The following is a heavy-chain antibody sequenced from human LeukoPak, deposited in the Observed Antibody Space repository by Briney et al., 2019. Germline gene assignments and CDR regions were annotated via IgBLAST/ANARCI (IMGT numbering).Heavy chain of an antibody. CDR3: SGIFLYGDYLFDM. CDR2: INPNSGGT. Sequence: ASVKVSCKASGYTFTDYYIHWVRQAPGQGLEWMGWINPNSGGTSYAQKFQGRVTMTRDTSISTAYMELSRLRSDDTAVYYCSGIFLYGDYLFDMWGQGTMVTVSS. CDR1: GYTFTDYY. D-gene: IGHD4-17*01. V-gene: IGHV1-2*02. J-gene: IGHJ3*02.